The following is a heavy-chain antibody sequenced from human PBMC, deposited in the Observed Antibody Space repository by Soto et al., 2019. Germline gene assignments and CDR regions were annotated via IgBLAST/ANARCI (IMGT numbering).Heavy chain of an antibody. Sequence: QVQLVESGGGVVQPGRSLRLSCAASGFNFDTYGMYWVRQAPGKGLEWVAVISYDGSNQYYADPVKGRFSIARDNSKNTLYVQMNSLRRDDTAVYYCAKRVGTTTHGSDCDYWGQGTLGTVSS. CDR1: GFNFDTYG. J-gene: IGHJ4*02. CDR3: AKRVGTTTHGSDCDY. V-gene: IGHV3-30*18. CDR2: ISYDGSNQ. D-gene: IGHD1-26*01.